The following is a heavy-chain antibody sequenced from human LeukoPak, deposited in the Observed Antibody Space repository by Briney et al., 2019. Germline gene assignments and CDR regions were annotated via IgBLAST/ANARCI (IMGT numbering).Heavy chain of an antibody. Sequence: ASVKVSCKASGYTFTSYGISWVRQAPGQGLEWMGWISAYNGNTNYAQKLQGRVTMTRDTSTSTVYMELSSLRSEDTAVYYCARGPYYYGSGSYRFDYWGQGTLVTVSS. CDR3: ARGPYYYGSGSYRFDY. CDR1: GYTFTSYG. CDR2: ISAYNGNT. J-gene: IGHJ4*02. D-gene: IGHD3-10*01. V-gene: IGHV1-18*01.